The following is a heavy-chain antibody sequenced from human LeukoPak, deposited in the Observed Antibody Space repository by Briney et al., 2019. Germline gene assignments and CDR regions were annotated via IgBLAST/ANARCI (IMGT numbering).Heavy chain of an antibody. J-gene: IGHJ4*02. V-gene: IGHV3-11*01. CDR1: GFTFSDYY. CDR2: ISSSGSTI. D-gene: IGHD5-18*01. Sequence: GGSLRLSCAASGFTFSDYYMSLIRQAPGKGLEWVSYISSSGSTIYYADSVKGRFTISRDNAKNSLYLQMNSLRAEDTAVYYCARITWIQKRYYFDYWGQGTLVTVSS. CDR3: ARITWIQKRYYFDY.